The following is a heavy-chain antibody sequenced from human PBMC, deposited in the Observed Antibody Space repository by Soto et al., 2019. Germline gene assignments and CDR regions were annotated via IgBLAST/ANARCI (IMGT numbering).Heavy chain of an antibody. V-gene: IGHV4-59*01. CDR2: IYYSGST. J-gene: IGHJ6*02. Sequence: ETLSLTCTVSGGSISSYYWSWIRQPPGKGLEWIGYIYYSGSTNYNPSLKSRVTISVDTSKNQFSLKLSSVTAADTAVYYCARGGAAAGPSWGYYYYYYGMDVWGQGTTVTVSS. CDR3: ARGGAAAGPSWGYYYYYYGMDV. D-gene: IGHD6-13*01. CDR1: GGSISSYY.